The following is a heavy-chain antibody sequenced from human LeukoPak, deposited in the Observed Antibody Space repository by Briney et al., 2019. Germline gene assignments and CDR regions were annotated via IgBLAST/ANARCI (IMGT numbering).Heavy chain of an antibody. V-gene: IGHV3-7*01. Sequence: GGSLRLSCAASGFTFSSYWMSWVRQAPGKGLEWVANIKQDGSEKYYVDSVKGRFTISRDNAKNSLYLQMNSLRAEDTAVYYCARDKGDYFYYLYMDVWGKGTTVTVSS. J-gene: IGHJ6*03. CDR3: ARDKGDYFYYLYMDV. CDR1: GFTFSSYW. CDR2: IKQDGSEK.